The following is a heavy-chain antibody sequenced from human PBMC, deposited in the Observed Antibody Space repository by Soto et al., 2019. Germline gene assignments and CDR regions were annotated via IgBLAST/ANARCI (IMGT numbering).Heavy chain of an antibody. J-gene: IGHJ4*02. Sequence: QVQLVESGGGVVQPGRSLRLSCAASGFTFSSYAMHWVRQAPGKGLEWVAVILYDGSNKYYADYVKGRFTISRDNSKNKLYLQMNSLRAEDTAVYYCARGGRNYYDISGYYIFDYWGQGTLVTVSS. CDR1: GFTFSSYA. CDR2: ILYDGSNK. CDR3: ARGGRNYYDISGYYIFDY. V-gene: IGHV3-30-3*01. D-gene: IGHD3-22*01.